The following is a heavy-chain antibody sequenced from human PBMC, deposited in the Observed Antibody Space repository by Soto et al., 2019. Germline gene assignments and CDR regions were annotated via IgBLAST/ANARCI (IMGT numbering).Heavy chain of an antibody. V-gene: IGHV3-33*08. J-gene: IGHJ4*02. CDR3: ARERITIFGVVTPPDY. CDR1: GFTFSQYG. Sequence: PGGSLRLSCVASGFTFSQYGMHWVRQAPGKGLEWVAVIWYDGSNKYYADFVKGRFTISRDNSKNTLYLQMNSLRAEDTAVYYCARERITIFGVVTPPDYWGQGTLVTVSS. D-gene: IGHD3-3*01. CDR2: IWYDGSNK.